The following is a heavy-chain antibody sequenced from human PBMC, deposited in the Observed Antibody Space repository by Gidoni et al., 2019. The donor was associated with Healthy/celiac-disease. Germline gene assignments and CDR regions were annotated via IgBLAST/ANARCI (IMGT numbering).Heavy chain of an antibody. CDR3: ARGHRHRVPADFWSGYYFDY. J-gene: IGHJ4*02. Sequence: QVQLQESGPGLVKPSETLSLTCTVSGGSISSYYWSWIRQPAGKGLEWIGRIYTSGSTNYNPSLKSRVTMSVDTSKNQFSLKLSSVTAADTAVYYCARGHRHRVPADFWSGYYFDYWGQGTLVTVSS. D-gene: IGHD3-3*01. CDR2: IYTSGST. V-gene: IGHV4-4*07. CDR1: GGSISSYY.